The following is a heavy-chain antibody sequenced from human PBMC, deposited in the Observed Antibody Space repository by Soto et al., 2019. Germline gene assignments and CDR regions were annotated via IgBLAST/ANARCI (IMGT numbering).Heavy chain of an antibody. J-gene: IGHJ4*02. CDR1: GLPFSSHG. D-gene: IGHD1-26*01. Sequence: QVQLVESGGGVVQPGRSLRLSCVVSGLPFSSHGMYWGRQAPGKGLEWVALIWYDGSKKYYADSVKGRFTISRDNSKNTLYLEMNSLRVEDTAVYYCARLRGSYFDYWGQGTLVTVSS. CDR3: ARLRGSYFDY. CDR2: IWYDGSKK. V-gene: IGHV3-33*01.